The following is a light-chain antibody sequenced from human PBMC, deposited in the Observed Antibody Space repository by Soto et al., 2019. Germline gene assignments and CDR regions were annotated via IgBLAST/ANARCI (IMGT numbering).Light chain of an antibody. J-gene: IGKJ1*01. CDR3: QHYNDWPPTWT. Sequence: EIVMTQSPATLYVSPGERATLSCRASQSVSSKLAWYQQKTGQAPRVLIHGASTRATCIPARFSGSVSGTEFTLTISSLQSEDFAFYYCQHYNDWPPTWTFGQGTRVEIK. CDR1: QSVSSK. CDR2: GAS. V-gene: IGKV3-15*01.